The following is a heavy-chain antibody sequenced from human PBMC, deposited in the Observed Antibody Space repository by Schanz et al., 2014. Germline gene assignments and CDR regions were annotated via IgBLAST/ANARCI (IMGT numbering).Heavy chain of an antibody. CDR1: RHSFSSSNW. V-gene: IGHV4-28*03. Sequence: QVQLQESGPGLVKPSETLSLTCVVSRHSFSSSNWWGWIRQPPGKGLEWIGYISYSGVTYYNPSLKSRVTISMHTSKNQFSLNLSSATAADTAVYYCARDRGHGDLPGDIWGQGTLVTVSS. CDR3: ARDRGHGDLPGDI. CDR2: ISYSGVT. J-gene: IGHJ4*02. D-gene: IGHD4-17*01.